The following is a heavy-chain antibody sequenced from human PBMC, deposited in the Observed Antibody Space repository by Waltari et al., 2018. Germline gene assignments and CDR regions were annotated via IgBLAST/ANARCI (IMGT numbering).Heavy chain of an antibody. J-gene: IGHJ4*02. D-gene: IGHD2-2*01. CDR1: SGSFSGYY. CDR3: ARATGRFGSFVVVPPAYYFDS. V-gene: IGHV4-34*01. Sequence: QVQLQQWGAGLLKPSETLSLTCVVSSGSFSGYYWNWIRQPPGKGLEWIGEINHHGTTNSNPSLKSRLTTSIDTSKNQFSLKLSSVTAADTAVYYCARATGRFGSFVVVPPAYYFDSWGRGVLVTVSS. CDR2: INHHGTT.